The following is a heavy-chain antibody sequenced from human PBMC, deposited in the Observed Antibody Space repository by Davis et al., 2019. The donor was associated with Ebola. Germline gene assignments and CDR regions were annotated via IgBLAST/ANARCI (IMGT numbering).Heavy chain of an antibody. V-gene: IGHV1-2*02. D-gene: IGHD4-17*01. J-gene: IGHJ6*02. CDR1: GYTFTGYY. CDR2: INPNSGGT. CDR3: SRDDYGDTYYGMDV. Sequence: ASVKVSCKASGYTFTGYYMHWVRQAPGQGLEWMGWINPNSGGTNYAQKLQGRVTMTRDTSTSTVYMELSSLRSEDTAVYYCSRDDYGDTYYGMDVWGQGTTVTVSS.